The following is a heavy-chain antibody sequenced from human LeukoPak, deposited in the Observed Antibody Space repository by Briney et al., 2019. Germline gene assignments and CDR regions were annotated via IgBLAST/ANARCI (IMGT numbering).Heavy chain of an antibody. CDR3: ARGRHYDFWSGYYRYQASDY. CDR2: FDPEDGET. CDR1: GYTLTELS. V-gene: IGHV1-24*01. D-gene: IGHD3-3*01. J-gene: IGHJ4*02. Sequence: ASVKVSCKVSGYTLTELSMHWVRQAPGKGLEWMGGFDPEDGETIYAQKFQGRVTMTEDTSTDTAYMELSSLRSEDTAVYYCARGRHYDFWSGYYRYQASDYWGQGTLVTVSS.